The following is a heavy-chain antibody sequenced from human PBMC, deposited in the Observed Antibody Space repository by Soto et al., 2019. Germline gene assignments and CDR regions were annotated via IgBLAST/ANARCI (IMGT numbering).Heavy chain of an antibody. V-gene: IGHV1-69*19. J-gene: IGHJ4*01. CDR3: AGEVPGHTPGFVH. Sequence: QVQLVQSGAEMKKPGSSVKVSCQSSGGTFNTYAMNWVRQAPGQGPEWMGDISPMFGAANYAPKFQGRVNNNRDESTGTSYQQLGHFPSEEEALYFCAGEVPGHTPGFVHWGQGTLVTVSS. CDR1: GGTFNTYA. CDR2: ISPMFGAA.